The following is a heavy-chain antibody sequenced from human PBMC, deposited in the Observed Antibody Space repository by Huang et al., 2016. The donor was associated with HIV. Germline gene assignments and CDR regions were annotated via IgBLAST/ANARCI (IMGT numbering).Heavy chain of an antibody. J-gene: IGHJ6*02. CDR2: IKQDESEK. CDR1: TFTFGAYW. V-gene: IGHV3-7*01. D-gene: IGHD1-7*01. CDR3: ATKTAAMDI. Sequence: VESGGRLVQPGGSIRLSCVGSTFTFGAYWMSGVRQSPVKGLEWVANIKQDESEKYYVESVKGRFNISRDNAKKVLFLEMNNVRVEDTATYYCATKTAAMDIWGQGTTVTVS.